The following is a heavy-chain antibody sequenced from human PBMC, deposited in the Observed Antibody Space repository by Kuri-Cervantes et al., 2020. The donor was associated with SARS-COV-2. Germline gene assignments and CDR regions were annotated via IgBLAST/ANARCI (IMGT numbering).Heavy chain of an antibody. CDR1: GGSFSGYY. D-gene: IGHD2-15*01. V-gene: IGHV4-34*01. Sequence: SQTLSLTCAVYGGSFSGYYWSWIRQPPGKGLEWIGEINHNGSTNYNPSLKSRVTISVDTSKNQFSLKLSSVTAADTAVYYCARGLRYCSGGSCPSGGYYYYGMDVWGQGTTDTVSS. J-gene: IGHJ6*02. CDR3: ARGLRYCSGGSCPSGGYYYYGMDV. CDR2: INHNGST.